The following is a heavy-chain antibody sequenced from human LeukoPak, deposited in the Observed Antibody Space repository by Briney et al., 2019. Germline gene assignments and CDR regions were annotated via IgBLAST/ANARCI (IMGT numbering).Heavy chain of an antibody. CDR3: AKVRGFGLVPNDY. D-gene: IGHD2-2*01. Sequence: PGGSLRLSCTASGSTFKDYAMSWVRQAPGKGLEWVSSISGGAANSRDADSVKGRFTISRDNSKNTLYLQMKSLRAEDTALYYCAKVRGFGLVPNDYWGQGALVIVSS. CDR1: GSTFKDYA. CDR2: ISGGAANS. J-gene: IGHJ4*02. V-gene: IGHV3-23*01.